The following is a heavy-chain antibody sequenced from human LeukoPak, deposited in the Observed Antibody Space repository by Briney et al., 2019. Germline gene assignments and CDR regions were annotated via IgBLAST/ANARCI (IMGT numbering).Heavy chain of an antibody. Sequence: GGSLRLSCAASGFTFSSYAMHWVRQAPGKGLEWVAVISYDGSNKYYADSVKGRFTISRDNSKNTLYLQMNSLRAEDTAVYYCARWITYYYDSSGLFDYWGQGTLVTVSS. CDR1: GFTFSSYA. CDR2: ISYDGSNK. J-gene: IGHJ4*02. D-gene: IGHD3-22*01. CDR3: ARWITYYYDSSGLFDY. V-gene: IGHV3-30-3*01.